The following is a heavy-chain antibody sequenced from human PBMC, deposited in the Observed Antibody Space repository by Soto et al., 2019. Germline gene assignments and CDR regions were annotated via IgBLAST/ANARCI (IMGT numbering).Heavy chain of an antibody. CDR2: IYYSGST. Sequence: PSETLSLTCTVSGGSISSYYWSWIRQPPGKGLEWIGYIYYSGSTNYNPSLKSRVTISVDTSKNQFSLELSSVTAADTAVYYCARRYGSSFDYWGQGTLVTSPQ. D-gene: IGHD6-13*01. CDR1: GGSISSYY. CDR3: ARRYGSSFDY. J-gene: IGHJ4*02. V-gene: IGHV4-59*08.